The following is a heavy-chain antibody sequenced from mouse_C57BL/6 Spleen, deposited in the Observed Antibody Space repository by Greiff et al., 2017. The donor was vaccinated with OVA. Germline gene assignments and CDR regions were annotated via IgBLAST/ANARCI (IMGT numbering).Heavy chain of an antibody. CDR2: INPSSGYT. CDR1: GYTFTSYW. J-gene: IGHJ1*03. D-gene: IGHD1-1*01. CDR3: ARSVTTVVANFGV. Sequence: VQLQQSGAELAKPGASVKLSCKASGYTFTSYWMHWVKQRPGQGLEWIGYINPSSGYTKYNQKFKDKATLTADKSSSTAYMQLSSLTYEDSAVYYCARSVTTVVANFGVWGTGTTVTVSS. V-gene: IGHV1-7*01.